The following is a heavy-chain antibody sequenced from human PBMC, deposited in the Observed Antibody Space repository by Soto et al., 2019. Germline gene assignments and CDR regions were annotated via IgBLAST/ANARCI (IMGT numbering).Heavy chain of an antibody. Sequence: PSETLSLTCTVSGGAITDYYYSWIRQPPGKGLEWIGYIFHTGTTSYNPSLKSRVTLSVDTSHSQFSLKLNSVTAADTAVYYCTTEAYDNTRSFAFASCGPETLVTVSS. D-gene: IGHD3-9*01. J-gene: IGHJ4*03. CDR2: IFHTGTT. CDR1: GGAITDYY. V-gene: IGHV4-59*08. CDR3: TTEAYDNTRSFAFAS.